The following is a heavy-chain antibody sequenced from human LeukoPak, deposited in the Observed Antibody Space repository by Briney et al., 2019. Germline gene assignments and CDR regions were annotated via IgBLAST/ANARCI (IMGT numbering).Heavy chain of an antibody. Sequence: GGSLRLSCAASGFTFSSYSMTWVRQAPGKGLEWVSFISSSSSYIYYADSVKGLFTISRHNPKNSLYLQMNSLRAEDTAVYYCARVGDSGYCSSTSCYTDYWGQGTLVTVSS. CDR1: GFTFSSYS. V-gene: IGHV3-21*01. CDR2: ISSSSSYI. CDR3: ARVGDSGYCSSTSCYTDY. J-gene: IGHJ4*02. D-gene: IGHD2-2*02.